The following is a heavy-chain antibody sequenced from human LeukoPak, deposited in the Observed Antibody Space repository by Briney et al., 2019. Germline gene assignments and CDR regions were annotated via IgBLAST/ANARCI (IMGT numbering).Heavy chain of an antibody. Sequence: SETLSLTCAVYGGSFSGYYWSWIRQPPGKGLEWIGEINHSGSTNYNPSLKSRVTISVDTSKNQFSLRLSSVTAADTAVYYCARESKVKIAARPETYVPGYWGQGTLVTVSS. J-gene: IGHJ4*02. CDR3: ARESKVKIAARPETYVPGY. CDR1: GGSFSGYY. D-gene: IGHD6-6*01. CDR2: INHSGST. V-gene: IGHV4-34*01.